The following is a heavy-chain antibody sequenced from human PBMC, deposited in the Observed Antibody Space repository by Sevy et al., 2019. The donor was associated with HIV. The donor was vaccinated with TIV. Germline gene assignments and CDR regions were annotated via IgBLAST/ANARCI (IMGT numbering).Heavy chain of an antibody. V-gene: IGHV3-30*03. CDR1: GFTFNSYG. J-gene: IGHJ6*02. CDR3: ARGLAALPGYYYGMDV. CDR2: ILYDGSNK. D-gene: IGHD6-6*01. Sequence: GGSLRLSCVASGFTFNSYGMHWVRQAPGKGLEWVAVILYDGSNKYYADSVKGRFTISRDNSKNMLYLQMNSLRHEDTSVYYCARGLAALPGYYYGMDVWGQGTTVTVSS.